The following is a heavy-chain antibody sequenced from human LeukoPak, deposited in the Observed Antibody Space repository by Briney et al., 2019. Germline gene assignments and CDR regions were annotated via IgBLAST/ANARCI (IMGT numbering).Heavy chain of an antibody. V-gene: IGHV1-18*01. CDR3: ARDPLSTNDFDI. CDR2: ISTYNGDR. CDR1: GYTFTSHG. D-gene: IGHD1-1*01. J-gene: IGHJ3*02. Sequence: GASVKVSCKASGYTFTSHGISWVRQAPGQGLEWMGWISTYNGDRKYAEKLQGRVTLTSDTSTNTAYLEVTSLKSDDTAVYFCARDPLSTNDFDIWGQGTMVTVSS.